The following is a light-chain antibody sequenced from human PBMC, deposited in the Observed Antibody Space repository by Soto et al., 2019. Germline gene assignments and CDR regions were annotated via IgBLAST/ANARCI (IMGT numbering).Light chain of an antibody. CDR1: KLGNKY. V-gene: IGLV3-1*01. J-gene: IGLJ2*01. CDR2: QDT. Sequence: SSELTQPPSVSVSPGQTASITCSGHKLGNKYACWYQQKPGQSPVLVIYQDTKRPSRIPERFSGSNSGNTATLTISGTQTMDEAYYYCQAWGSSTVVFGGGTKLTVL. CDR3: QAWGSSTVV.